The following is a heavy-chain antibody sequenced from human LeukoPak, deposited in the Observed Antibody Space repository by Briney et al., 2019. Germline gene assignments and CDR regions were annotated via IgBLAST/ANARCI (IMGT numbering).Heavy chain of an antibody. J-gene: IGHJ4*02. Sequence: SETLSLTCTVSGGSISSYYWSWIRQPPGKGLEWIGYIYYSGSTNYNPSLKSRVTISVDTSKNQFSLKLSSVTAADTAVYYCAREGYDFWSGYGSFFDYWGQGTLVTVSS. V-gene: IGHV4-59*01. CDR3: AREGYDFWSGYGSFFDY. D-gene: IGHD3-3*01. CDR1: GGSISSYY. CDR2: IYYSGST.